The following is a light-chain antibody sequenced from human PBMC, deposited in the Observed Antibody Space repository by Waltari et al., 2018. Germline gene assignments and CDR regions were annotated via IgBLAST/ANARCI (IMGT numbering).Light chain of an antibody. CDR3: QTGGNGTWV. CDR1: SGHSSNV. J-gene: IGLJ3*02. CDR2: VNRDGSH. Sequence: QLVLTQSPSASASLGASVKLTCTLSSGHSSNVIAWHQQQPEKGPRYLMKVNRDGSHSKGDGIPDRFSGSSSGAERYLTISSLQSEDEADYYCQTGGNGTWVFGGGTKLTVL. V-gene: IGLV4-69*01.